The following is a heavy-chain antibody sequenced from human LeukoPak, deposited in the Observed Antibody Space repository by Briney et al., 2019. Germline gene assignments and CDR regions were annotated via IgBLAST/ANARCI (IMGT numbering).Heavy chain of an antibody. CDR3: ARVVPADY. J-gene: IGHJ4*02. CDR2: IYHSGST. CDR1: GYSISSGYY. Sequence: SETLSLTCTVSGYSISSGYYWGWIRQPPGKGLEWIGSIYHSGSTYYNPSLKSRVTISVDTSKNQFSLKLSSVTAADTAVYYCARVVPADYWGQGTLVTVSS. V-gene: IGHV4-38-2*02.